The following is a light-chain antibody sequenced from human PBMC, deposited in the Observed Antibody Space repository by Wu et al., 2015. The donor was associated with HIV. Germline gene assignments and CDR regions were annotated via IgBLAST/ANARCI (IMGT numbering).Light chain of an antibody. CDR1: QSIYSN. V-gene: IGKV3-15*01. CDR2: DAS. CDR3: QQFGAWPYS. Sequence: EIVMTQSPATLSTSPGSTASLSCRASQSIYSNLAWYQQKSGQPPRLLIHDASTRAKDVPARFVGGGSGTEFSLTITTLQPEDFATYYCQQFGAWPYSFGGGT. J-gene: IGKJ4*01.